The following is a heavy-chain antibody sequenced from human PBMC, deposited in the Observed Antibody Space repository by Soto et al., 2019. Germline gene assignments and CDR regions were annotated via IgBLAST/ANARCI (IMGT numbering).Heavy chain of an antibody. CDR2: IHAETVGT. J-gene: IGHJ6*02. D-gene: IGHD2-21*01. V-gene: IGHV1-2*02. CDR1: GYTFTGYY. CDR3: ARERSQVISAGMDV. Sequence: QVQLVQSGAAVKTPGASVRVSCKASGYTFTGYYVHWVRDAPGQWLEWMGWIHAETVGTSYAQKFQGMVTLSRDTCINTAYLELSRLRCDDAAVYFCARERSQVISAGMDVWGQGTTVTVSS.